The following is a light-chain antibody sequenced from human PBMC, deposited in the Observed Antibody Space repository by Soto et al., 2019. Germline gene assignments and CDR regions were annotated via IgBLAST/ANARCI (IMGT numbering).Light chain of an antibody. CDR3: QQYSSYSAWT. CDR2: DAS. Sequence: DIQMTQSPSTLSASVGDRVTITCRASQSISSWLAWYQQKPGKAPKLLIYDASSLESGVPSRFSGSGSGTEFTLTISSLQPDDFATYYCQQYSSYSAWTFGEGTKVDTK. V-gene: IGKV1-5*01. CDR1: QSISSW. J-gene: IGKJ1*01.